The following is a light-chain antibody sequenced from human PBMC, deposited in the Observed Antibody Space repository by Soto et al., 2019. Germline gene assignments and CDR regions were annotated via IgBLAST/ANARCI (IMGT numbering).Light chain of an antibody. CDR2: GAS. V-gene: IGKV3-20*01. J-gene: IGKJ5*01. CDR1: QSVSSN. Sequence: EIVMTQSPATLSVSPGERATLSCRASQSVSSNLAWYQQKPGQAPRLLIYGASSRATGIPDRFSGSGSGTDFTLTISRLEPEDFAVYHCQQYGRSPLTFGGGTRLEIK. CDR3: QQYGRSPLT.